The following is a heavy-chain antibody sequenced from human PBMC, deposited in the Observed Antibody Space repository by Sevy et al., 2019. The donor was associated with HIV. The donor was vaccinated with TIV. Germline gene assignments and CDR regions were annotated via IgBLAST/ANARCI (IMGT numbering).Heavy chain of an antibody. J-gene: IGHJ4*02. Sequence: KARASVKVSCKTSGYTFTSYTISWVRQAPGQGLEWMGWVNTYNDNSNRAQKVRDRVTLTTDSTSTAYLELRSLRYDDTTVYYCARDTREKSFDYWGQGTLVTVSS. CDR3: ARDTREKSFDY. CDR1: GYTFTSYT. CDR2: VNTYNDNS. V-gene: IGHV1-18*04.